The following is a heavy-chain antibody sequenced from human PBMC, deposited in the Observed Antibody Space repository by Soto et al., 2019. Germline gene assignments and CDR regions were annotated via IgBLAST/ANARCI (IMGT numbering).Heavy chain of an antibody. V-gene: IGHV3-30-3*01. J-gene: IGHJ4*02. D-gene: IGHD3-22*01. CDR2: ISHDGSIK. CDR1: GFTFSSYA. CDR3: ARDSSSGYFYGY. Sequence: QVQLVESGGGVVQPGRSLRLSCAASGFTFSSYAMHWVRQAPGKGLEWVAVISHDGSIKYYADSVKGRFTISRDNSKNSLYLQLSSLRAEDTAVYYCARDSSSGYFYGYWGPGTLVTVSS.